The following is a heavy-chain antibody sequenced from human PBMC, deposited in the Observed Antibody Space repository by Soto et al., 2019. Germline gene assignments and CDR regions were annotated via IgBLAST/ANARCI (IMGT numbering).Heavy chain of an antibody. CDR3: ARAVAPYLVTWFDP. CDR2: ISRSVSP. D-gene: IGHD2-21*02. V-gene: IGHV4-30-2*01. J-gene: IGHJ5*02. Sequence: QLQLQESGSGLVKPSHTLSLTCTVSGGSITSGNSYSWSWIRQPPGEGLEWIGSISRSVSPSYSPSLKGRVTMSVDKSKNQFSLNLSSVTAADMAVYYCARAVAPYLVTWFDPWGQGTLVIVSS. CDR1: GGSITSGNSYS.